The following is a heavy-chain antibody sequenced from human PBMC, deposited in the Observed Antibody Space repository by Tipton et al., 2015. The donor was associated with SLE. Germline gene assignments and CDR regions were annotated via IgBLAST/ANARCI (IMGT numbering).Heavy chain of an antibody. V-gene: IGHV4-59*08. CDR2: IYYSGST. CDR1: GGSISSYY. D-gene: IGHD6-19*01. J-gene: IGHJ4*02. CDR3: ARQGAVAGFDY. Sequence: TLSLTCTVSGGSISSYYWSWIRQPPGKGLEWIGYIYYSGSTNYNPSLKSRVTISVDTSKNQFSLKLSSVTAADTAVYYCARQGAVAGFDYCGQGTLVTVSS.